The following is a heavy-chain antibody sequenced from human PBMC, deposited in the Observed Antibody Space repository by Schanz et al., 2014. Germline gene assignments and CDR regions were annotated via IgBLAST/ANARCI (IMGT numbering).Heavy chain of an antibody. CDR2: ISHSGAT. V-gene: IGHV4-4*02. CDR1: GGFISSINW. J-gene: IGHJ5*02. D-gene: IGHD3-3*01. Sequence: QVQLQESGPGLVKPSGTLSLTCAVSGGFISSINWWSWIRQSPGEGLEWIGEISHSGATNYNPSLKSRVPMSVDIFKSKCSLKLRSVTAADTAVYYCARDFFLHYDFWNGTRRWFDPWGQGTLVTVSS. CDR3: ARDFFLHYDFWNGTRRWFDP.